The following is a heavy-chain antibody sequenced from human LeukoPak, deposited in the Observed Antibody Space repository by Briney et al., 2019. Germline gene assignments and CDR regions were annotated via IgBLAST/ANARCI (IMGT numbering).Heavy chain of an antibody. Sequence: SETLSLTCTVPGGSISSYYWSWIRQPPGKGLEWIGYIYYSGSTNYNPSLKSRVTISVDTSKNQFSLKLSSVTAADTAVYYCARAQYYDILTGYSYWFDPWGQGTLVTVSS. J-gene: IGHJ5*02. CDR3: ARAQYYDILTGYSYWFDP. D-gene: IGHD3-9*01. CDR2: IYYSGST. CDR1: GGSISSYY. V-gene: IGHV4-59*08.